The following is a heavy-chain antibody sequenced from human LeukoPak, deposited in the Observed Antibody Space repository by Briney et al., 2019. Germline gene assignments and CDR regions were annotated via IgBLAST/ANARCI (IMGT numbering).Heavy chain of an antibody. V-gene: IGHV3-33*01. D-gene: IGHD6-19*01. CDR2: IWYDGSNK. CDR1: GFTFSSYG. J-gene: IGHJ6*02. Sequence: GGSLRLSCAASGFTFSSYGMHWVRQAPGKGLEWVAVIWYDGSNKYYADSVKGRFTISRDNSKNTLYLQMNSLRAEDTAVYYCARDRIAVAATYYYYGTDVWGQGTTVTVSS. CDR3: ARDRIAVAATYYYYGTDV.